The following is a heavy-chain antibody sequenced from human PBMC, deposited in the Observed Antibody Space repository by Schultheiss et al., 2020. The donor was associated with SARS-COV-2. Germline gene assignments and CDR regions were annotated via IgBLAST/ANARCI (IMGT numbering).Heavy chain of an antibody. CDR3: AKDERLGELSLFDY. Sequence: GGSLRLSCAASGFTFSSYSMNWVRQAPGKGLEWVSSISSSSSYIYYADSVKGRFTISRDNAKNSLYLQMNSLRAEDTAVYYCAKDERLGELSLFDYWGQGTLVTVSS. J-gene: IGHJ4*02. CDR2: ISSSSSYI. V-gene: IGHV3-21*01. CDR1: GFTFSSYS. D-gene: IGHD3-16*02.